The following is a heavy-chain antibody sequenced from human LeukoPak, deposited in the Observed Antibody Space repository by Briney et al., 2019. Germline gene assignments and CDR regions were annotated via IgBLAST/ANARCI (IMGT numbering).Heavy chain of an antibody. CDR1: GFTFDDYA. J-gene: IGHJ4*02. CDR2: ISWNSGSI. D-gene: IGHD6-19*01. Sequence: GRSLRLSCAASGFTFDDYAMHWVRQAPGKGLEWVSGISWNSGSIGYADSVKGRFTISRDNAKNSLYLQMNSLRAEDTAVYYCAREAVAGSFDYWGQGTLVTVSS. CDR3: AREAVAGSFDY. V-gene: IGHV3-9*01.